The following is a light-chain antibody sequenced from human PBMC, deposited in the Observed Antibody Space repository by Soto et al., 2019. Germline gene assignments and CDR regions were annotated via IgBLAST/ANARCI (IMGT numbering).Light chain of an antibody. CDR2: GAS. V-gene: IGKV3-15*01. CDR3: QQYNNWPLA. J-gene: IGKJ4*01. Sequence: EIVMTQSPDTLSVSPGEEATLSCMTTYSIRRHVAWYQVKPGQAPRLIIYGASARATGIPARFSGSGSGTEFTLTIISLQSEDFAVYFCQQYNNWPLAFGGGTKVDIK. CDR1: YSIRRH.